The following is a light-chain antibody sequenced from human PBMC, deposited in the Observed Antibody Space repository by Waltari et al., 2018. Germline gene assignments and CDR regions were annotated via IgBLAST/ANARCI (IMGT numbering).Light chain of an antibody. CDR3: ATWDDSLNNPV. CDR1: RPNIGVNT. CDR2: NNK. Sequence: QSVLTQTPSASGTSGQRVTISSSGPRPNIGVNTLACYQQLPGPPPTRPTYNNKQRPSGVPDRFSGSRSGSSASLAISGLQSEDEADYYCATWDDSLNNPVFGGGTKLTVL. V-gene: IGLV1-44*01. J-gene: IGLJ3*02.